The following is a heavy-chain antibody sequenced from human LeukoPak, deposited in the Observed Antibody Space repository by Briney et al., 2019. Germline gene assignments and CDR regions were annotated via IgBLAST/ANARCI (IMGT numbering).Heavy chain of an antibody. CDR2: IYSGGST. CDR1: GFTDSSNY. V-gene: IGHV3-66*01. J-gene: IGHJ4*02. CDR3: ARASFWFDYSGYYFDF. Sequence: GGSLRLSCAASGFTDSSNYMSWVRQAPGKGLEWVSVIYSGGSTYYADSVKGRFTISRDNSKNTLYLQMNSLRAEDTAVYYCARASFWFDYSGYYFDFWGQGTLVTVSS. D-gene: IGHD2-15*01.